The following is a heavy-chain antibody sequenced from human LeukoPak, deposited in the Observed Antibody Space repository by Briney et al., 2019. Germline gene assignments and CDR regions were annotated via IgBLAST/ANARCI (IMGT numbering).Heavy chain of an antibody. J-gene: IGHJ3*02. CDR2: INAGNGNT. CDR3: ARDWSAVGAFDI. CDR1: GYTFTSYA. V-gene: IGHV1-3*01. D-gene: IGHD4-23*01. Sequence: ASVQVSCKASGYTFTSYAMHWVRQAPGQRLEWMGWINAGNGNTKYSQKFQGRVTITRDTSASTAYMELSSLRSEDTAVYYCARDWSAVGAFDIWGQGTMVTVSS.